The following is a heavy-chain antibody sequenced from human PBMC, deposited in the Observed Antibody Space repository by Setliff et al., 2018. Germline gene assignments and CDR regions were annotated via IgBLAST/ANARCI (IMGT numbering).Heavy chain of an antibody. CDR1: GGSISSGGYY. D-gene: IGHD3-9*01. CDR3: ARTLYDYDILTGPGYYFDY. V-gene: IGHV4-31*03. CDR2: IYYSGST. Sequence: SETLSLTCTVSGGSISSGGYYWSWIRQHPGKGLEWIGYIYYSGSTYYNPSLKSRVTISVDKSKNQFSLKLSSVTAADTAVYYCARTLYDYDILTGPGYYFDYWGQGTLVTAPQ. J-gene: IGHJ4*02.